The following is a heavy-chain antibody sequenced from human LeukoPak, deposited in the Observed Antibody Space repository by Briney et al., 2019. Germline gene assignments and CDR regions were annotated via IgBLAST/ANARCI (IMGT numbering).Heavy chain of an antibody. CDR1: GFTFNSHA. J-gene: IGHJ4*02. CDR2: IDISGGST. V-gene: IGHV3-23*01. Sequence: GGSLRLSCAVSGFTFNSHAMCWVRQAPGKGLEWVSSIDISGGSTYYADSVKGRFTISRDNSKNTLYLQMNSLRDEDTALYFCANEVRPNDYWGQGTLVTVSS. D-gene: IGHD4/OR15-4a*01. CDR3: ANEVRPNDY.